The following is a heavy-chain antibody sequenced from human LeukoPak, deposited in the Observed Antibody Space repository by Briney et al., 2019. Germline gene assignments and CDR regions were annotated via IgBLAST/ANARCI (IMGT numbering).Heavy chain of an antibody. Sequence: SETLSLTCTVSGGSISSSSYSWGWIRQPPGKGLEWIGSIYYSGSTYYNPSLKSRVTISVDTSKNQFSLKLSSVTAADTAVYYCARLGFGWESFPFDYWGQGTLVTVSS. D-gene: IGHD6-19*01. V-gene: IGHV4-39*01. CDR3: ARLGFGWESFPFDY. CDR1: GGSISSSSYS. J-gene: IGHJ4*02. CDR2: IYYSGST.